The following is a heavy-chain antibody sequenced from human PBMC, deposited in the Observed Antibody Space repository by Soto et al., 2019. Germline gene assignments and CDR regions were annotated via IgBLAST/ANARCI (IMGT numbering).Heavy chain of an antibody. CDR3: ARDRLVPYGYGMDV. V-gene: IGHV3-33*01. J-gene: IGHJ6*02. CDR2: IWFDGSKK. Sequence: QMQLVESGGGVVQPGRSLRLYCAASGFTFRSYGIHWVRQAPGKGLEWVALIWFDGSKKYYVDSVKGRFAVSRDNSKNTLYLQMNSLRVEDTAVYYCARDRLVPYGYGMDVWGQGTTVNVSS. D-gene: IGHD2-2*01. CDR1: GFTFRSYG.